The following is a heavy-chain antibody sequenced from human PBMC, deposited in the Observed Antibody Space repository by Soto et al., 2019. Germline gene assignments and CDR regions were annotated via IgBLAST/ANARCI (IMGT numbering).Heavy chain of an antibody. Sequence: GGSLRLSCTASGFTFGDYAMSWFRQAPGKGLEWVGFIRSKAYGGTTEYAASVKGRFTISRDDSKSIAYLQMNSLKTEDTAVYYCTRERLEPLGYSSGHYTTTVTDNWFDPWGQGTLVTVYS. V-gene: IGHV3-49*03. CDR3: TRERLEPLGYSSGHYTTTVTDNWFDP. D-gene: IGHD4-17*01. J-gene: IGHJ5*02. CDR1: GFTFGDYA. CDR2: IRSKAYGGTT.